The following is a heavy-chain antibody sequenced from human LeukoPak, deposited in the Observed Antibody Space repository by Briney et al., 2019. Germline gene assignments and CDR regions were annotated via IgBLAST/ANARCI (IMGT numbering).Heavy chain of an antibody. CDR1: GASISSYY. Sequence: KPSETLSLTCTVSGASISSYYWTWIRQPPGKGLEWLGQMYYSGSIKYNPSLKSRVTVSTDTSKNQFSLKLRSVTAADTATYYCARGVRHCASTTCFAGAGDIWGQGKMVTVSS. CDR2: MYYSGSI. V-gene: IGHV4-59*01. J-gene: IGHJ3*02. CDR3: ARGVRHCASTTCFAGAGDI. D-gene: IGHD2-2*01.